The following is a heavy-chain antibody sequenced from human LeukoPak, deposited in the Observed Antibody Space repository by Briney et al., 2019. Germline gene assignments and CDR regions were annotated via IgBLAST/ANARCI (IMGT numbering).Heavy chain of an antibody. J-gene: IGHJ4*02. D-gene: IGHD3-16*02. CDR3: ARYGDYVWGSYLDY. Sequence: PGGSLRLSCAASGFTFSSYSMNWVRQAPREGLEWVSSISSSSSYIYYAHSVKGRFTISRDNAKNSPSLQMNSLTAEATAVYYFARYGDYVWGSYLDYWGKGKLVTVS. V-gene: IGHV3-21*01. CDR2: ISSSSSYI. CDR1: GFTFSSYS.